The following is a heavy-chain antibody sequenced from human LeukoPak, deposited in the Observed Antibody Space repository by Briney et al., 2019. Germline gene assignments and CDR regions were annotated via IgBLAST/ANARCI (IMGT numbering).Heavy chain of an antibody. CDR3: ARDSMVRGVTRTIDY. V-gene: IGHV4-34*01. D-gene: IGHD3-10*01. J-gene: IGHJ4*02. Sequence: SETLSLTCSVSGDSIRNNYWSWIRQPPGKGLEWIGEINHSGSTNYNPSLKSRVTISVDTSKNQFSLKLRSVTAADTAVYYCARDSMVRGVTRTIDYWGQGTLVTVSS. CDR2: INHSGST. CDR1: GDSIRNNY.